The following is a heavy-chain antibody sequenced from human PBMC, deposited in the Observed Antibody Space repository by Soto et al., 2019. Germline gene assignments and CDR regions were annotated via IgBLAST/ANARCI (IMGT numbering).Heavy chain of an antibody. CDR1: GLTFSTYA. Sequence: EVHLLESGGDLVQPGGSLRLSCTASGLTFSTYAMSWVRQAPGKGLKWVSAIGGSGTGGRTYYADSVKGRFTISRDNSKNTVYLQTNSLRADDTAVYYCAKSPGGLDGYNSDYYGMDVWGQGTTVTVSS. V-gene: IGHV3-23*01. J-gene: IGHJ6*02. CDR3: AKSPGGLDGYNSDYYGMDV. CDR2: IGGSGTGGRT. D-gene: IGHD5-12*01.